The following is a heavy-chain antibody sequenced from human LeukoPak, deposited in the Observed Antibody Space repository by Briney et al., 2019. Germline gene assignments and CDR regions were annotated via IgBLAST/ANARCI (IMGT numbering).Heavy chain of an antibody. D-gene: IGHD3-10*01. Sequence: SETLSLTCTVSGVSISSYYWSWIRQPAGKGLDWIGRLHTSGSTNYNPSLKSRVPMSVDTSKNQFSLKLSSVTAADTAVYYCARTTMVRGTYYMDVWGKGTTVTISS. J-gene: IGHJ6*03. CDR2: LHTSGST. V-gene: IGHV4-4*07. CDR1: GVSISSYY. CDR3: ARTTMVRGTYYMDV.